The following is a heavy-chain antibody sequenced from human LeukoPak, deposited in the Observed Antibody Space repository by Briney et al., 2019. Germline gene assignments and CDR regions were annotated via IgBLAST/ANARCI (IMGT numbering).Heavy chain of an antibody. Sequence: ASVKVSCKASGGTFSSYAISWVRQAPGQGLEWMGWINPNSGGTNYAQKFQGRVTMTRDTSISTAYMELSRLRSDDTAVYYCARVGAAAGSTFGYWGQGTLVTVSS. CDR1: GGTFSSYA. CDR2: INPNSGGT. J-gene: IGHJ4*02. D-gene: IGHD6-13*01. V-gene: IGHV1-2*02. CDR3: ARVGAAAGSTFGY.